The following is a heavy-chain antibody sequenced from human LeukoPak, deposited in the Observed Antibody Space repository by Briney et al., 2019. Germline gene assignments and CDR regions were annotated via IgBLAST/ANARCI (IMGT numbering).Heavy chain of an antibody. Sequence: PSETLSLTCAVYGGSFNGYYWSWIRQPPGKGLEWIGEINHSGSTNYNPSLKSRVTISVDTSKNQFSLKLSSVTAADTAVYYCARNYCSSTRCYWGHAAFDIWGQGTMVTVSS. V-gene: IGHV4-34*01. CDR2: INHSGST. D-gene: IGHD2-2*01. CDR3: ARNYCSSTRCYWGHAAFDI. J-gene: IGHJ3*02. CDR1: GGSFNGYY.